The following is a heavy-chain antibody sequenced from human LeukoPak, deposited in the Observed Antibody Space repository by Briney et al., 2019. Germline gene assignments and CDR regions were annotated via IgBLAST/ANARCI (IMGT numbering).Heavy chain of an antibody. CDR2: INPNSGGT. J-gene: IGHJ4*02. D-gene: IGHD2-8*01. Sequence: GASVKVSCKASGYTFTGYYMHWGRQAPGQGLEWMGRINPNSGGTNYAQKFQGRVTMNRDTSISTAYMELSRLRSDDTAVYYCARDSGYCTNGVCYTMWGDDYGDPPLDYWGQGTLVTVSS. CDR3: ARDSGYCTNGVCYTMWGDDYGDPPLDY. V-gene: IGHV1-2*06. CDR1: GYTFTGYY.